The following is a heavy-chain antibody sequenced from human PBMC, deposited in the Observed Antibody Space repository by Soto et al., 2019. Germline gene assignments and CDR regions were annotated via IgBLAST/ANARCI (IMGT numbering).Heavy chain of an antibody. D-gene: IGHD3-16*01. CDR1: GFTFTSSA. V-gene: IGHV1-58*01. CDR2: IVVGSGNT. CDR3: VRGDYYYGMDV. Sequence: QMQLVQSGPEVKKPGTSVKVSCKASGFTFTSSAAQWVRQARGQRLEWIGWIVVGSGNTNYAQKFQERVTITRDMSTSTAYMELSSLRSEDTAVYYCVRGDYYYGMDVWGQGTTVTVSS. J-gene: IGHJ6*02.